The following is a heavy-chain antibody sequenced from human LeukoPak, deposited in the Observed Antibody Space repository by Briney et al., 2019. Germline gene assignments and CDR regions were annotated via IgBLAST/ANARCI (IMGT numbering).Heavy chain of an antibody. CDR2: IHPSGST. D-gene: IGHD3-22*01. CDR3: ARGTDRSKIGY. Sequence: KPSETLSLTCGVLGGSLSGYYWSWIRQPPGKGLEWLGEIHPSGSTNYNPFLKSRVTMSVDTSENHFSLKLTSVTAADTAVYYCARGTDRSKIGYWGQGTLVTVSS. V-gene: IGHV4-34*01. CDR1: GGSLSGYY. J-gene: IGHJ4*02.